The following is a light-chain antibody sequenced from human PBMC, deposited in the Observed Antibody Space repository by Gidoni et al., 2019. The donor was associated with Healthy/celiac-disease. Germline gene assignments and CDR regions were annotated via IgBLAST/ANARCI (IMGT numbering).Light chain of an antibody. CDR3: QQYNSYLWT. J-gene: IGKJ1*01. CDR2: KAS. CDR1: QSISNW. Sequence: DLQMTQSPSTLSASVGDRVTITCRASQSISNWLAWYQQKPGKAPKLLIYKASSLESGVPTRFSGSGSGTEFTLTISSLQPDDFATYYCQQYNSYLWTFGQGTKVEIK. V-gene: IGKV1-5*03.